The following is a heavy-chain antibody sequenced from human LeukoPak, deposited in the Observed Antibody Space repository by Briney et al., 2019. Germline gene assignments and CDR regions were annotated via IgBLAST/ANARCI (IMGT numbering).Heavy chain of an antibody. CDR2: IYPGDSNT. J-gene: IGHJ3*01. V-gene: IGHV5-51*01. Sequence: GESLKISCKGSGYSFNTYWIGWVRQMPGKGLEWMGIIYPGDSNTRYSPSFQGQVTISADKSISTAYLQWSSLKASDTAMYYCATASDSSAYSTFDVWGQGTMVTVSS. D-gene: IGHD3-22*01. CDR3: ATASDSSAYSTFDV. CDR1: GYSFNTYW.